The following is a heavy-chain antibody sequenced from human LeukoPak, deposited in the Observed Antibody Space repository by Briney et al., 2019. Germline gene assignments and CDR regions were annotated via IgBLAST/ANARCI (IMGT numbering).Heavy chain of an antibody. J-gene: IGHJ4*02. V-gene: IGHV3-11*06. D-gene: IGHD3-10*01. CDR3: ARTLGSGSPQY. Sequence: GSLRLSFAASGFHFSDYYMSWIRPAPGKGLGWVSYISSSSSYTNYADSVKGRFTISRDNAKNSLYLQMNSLRAEDTAVYYCARTLGSGSPQYWGQGTLVTVSS. CDR2: ISSSSSYT. CDR1: GFHFSDYY.